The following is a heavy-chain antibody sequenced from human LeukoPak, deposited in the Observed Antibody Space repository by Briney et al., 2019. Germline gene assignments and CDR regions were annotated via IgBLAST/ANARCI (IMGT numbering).Heavy chain of an antibody. Sequence: SETLSLTCTVSGGSVRRGNYYWTWIRQPAGSGLEWIGRIYTSGATDYNPSLRPRVTISVAASRNQFSLNLSSVTAADTAVYYCARWSGSVTARNYYYYMDVWGEGTTVTVSS. CDR2: IYTSGAT. V-gene: IGHV4-61*02. J-gene: IGHJ6*03. D-gene: IGHD6-6*01. CDR3: ARWSGSVTARNYYYYMDV. CDR1: GGSVRRGNYY.